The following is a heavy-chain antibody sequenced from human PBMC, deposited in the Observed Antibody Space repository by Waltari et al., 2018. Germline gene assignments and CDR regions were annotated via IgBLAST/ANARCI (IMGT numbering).Heavy chain of an antibody. V-gene: IGHV1-69*01. CDR3: ARSTMIVVVGAFDI. D-gene: IGHD3-22*01. CDR1: GGTFARNA. CDR2: IIPIFGTA. J-gene: IGHJ3*02. Sequence: QVQLLQSGAEVRNPGSSVKASCKASGGTFARNAIRGLRKAPGQGLEWMGGIIPIFGTANYAQKFQGRVTITADESTSTAYMELSSLRSEDTAVYYCARSTMIVVVGAFDIWGQGTMVTVSS.